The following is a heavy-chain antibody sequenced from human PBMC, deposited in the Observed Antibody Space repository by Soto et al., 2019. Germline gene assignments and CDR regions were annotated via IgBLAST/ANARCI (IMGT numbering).Heavy chain of an antibody. CDR1: GGSISSSSYY. CDR2: IYYSGST. V-gene: IGHV4-39*01. Sequence: QLQLQESGPGLVKPSETLSLTCTVSGGSISSSSYYWGWIRQPPGKGLEWIGSIYYSGSTYYNPSLKSRVTISVDTSKNQFSLKLSSVTAADTAVYYCARQSGGGGGSYFHYYYGMDVWGQGTTVTVSS. D-gene: IGHD1-26*01. CDR3: ARQSGGGGGSYFHYYYGMDV. J-gene: IGHJ6*02.